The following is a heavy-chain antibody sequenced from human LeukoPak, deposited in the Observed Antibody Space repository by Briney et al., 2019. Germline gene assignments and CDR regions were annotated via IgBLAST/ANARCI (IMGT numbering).Heavy chain of an antibody. D-gene: IGHD1-26*01. Sequence: PSETLPLTCAVYGGSFSGYYWSWIRQPPGKGLEWIGEINHSGSTNYNPSLKSRVTISVDTSKNQFSLKLSSVTAADTAVYYCARSKGILSGSFTYYMDVWGKGTTVTVSS. V-gene: IGHV4-34*01. J-gene: IGHJ6*03. CDR3: ARSKGILSGSFTYYMDV. CDR1: GGSFSGYY. CDR2: INHSGST.